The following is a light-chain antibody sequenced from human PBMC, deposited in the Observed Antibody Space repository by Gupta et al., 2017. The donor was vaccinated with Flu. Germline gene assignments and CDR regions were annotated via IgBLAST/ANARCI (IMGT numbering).Light chain of an antibody. CDR1: QGLVYSDGNTY. CDR2: LVT. J-gene: IGKJ1*01. Sequence: VVMTQSPLSLAVTLGQSASISCRSSQGLVYSDGNTYLHWFQQSPGQSPRRLIYLVTKRDSGVPDRFSGSGSGTDFTLTISRVEAEDVGVYFCMQGAHWPWAFGQGTKLEI. V-gene: IGKV2-30*01. CDR3: MQGAHWPWA.